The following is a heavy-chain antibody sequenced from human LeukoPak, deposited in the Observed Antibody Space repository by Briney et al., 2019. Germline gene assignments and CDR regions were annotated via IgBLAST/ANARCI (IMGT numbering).Heavy chain of an antibody. J-gene: IGHJ6*02. CDR3: ERDTLNDYAGMDV. D-gene: IGHD2/OR15-2a*01. Sequence: AGGSLRLSCAASGFNVSSNYMSWVRQAPGKGLEWVSVIYSGGSTYYADSVKGRFTISRDNSKNTLYLQMNSLRAEDTAVYYCERDTLNDYAGMDVWGQGTTVTVSS. V-gene: IGHV3-66*01. CDR2: IYSGGST. CDR1: GFNVSSNY.